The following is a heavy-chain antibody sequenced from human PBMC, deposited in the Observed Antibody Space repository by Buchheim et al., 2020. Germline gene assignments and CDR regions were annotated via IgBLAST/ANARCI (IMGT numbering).Heavy chain of an antibody. V-gene: IGHV3-30-3*01. CDR2: ISYDGSNK. CDR3: ARDRRVTIYYGMDV. Sequence: QVQLVESGGGVVQPGRSLRLSCATSGFTFSSYAMHWVRQAPGKGLEWVAVISYDGSNKYYADSVKGRFTISRDNSKNTLSLQMNSLRAEDTAVYYCARDRRVTIYYGMDVWGQGTT. J-gene: IGHJ6*02. CDR1: GFTFSSYA. D-gene: IGHD3-10*01.